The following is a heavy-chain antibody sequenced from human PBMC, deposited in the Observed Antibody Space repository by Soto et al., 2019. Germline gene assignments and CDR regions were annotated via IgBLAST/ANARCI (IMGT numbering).Heavy chain of an antibody. Sequence: QVQLQESGPGLVKPSQTLSLTCTVSGASITSGGYYWSWIRQHPGKGLEWIGYIYYSVTTYYNPSLQHHFSISVDTSKNQFSLNLSSVPAAETAVYYCARAENERAGIYRPPDSWGHGTLVTVSS. J-gene: IGHJ5*01. CDR3: ARAENERAGIYRPPDS. D-gene: IGHD5-12*01. CDR2: IYYSVTT. V-gene: IGHV4-31*01. CDR1: GASITSGGYY.